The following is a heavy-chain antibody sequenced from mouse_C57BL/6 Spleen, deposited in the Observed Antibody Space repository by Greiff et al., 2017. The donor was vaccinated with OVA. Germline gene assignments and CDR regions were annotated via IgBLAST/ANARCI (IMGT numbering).Heavy chain of an antibody. Sequence: QVQLQQTGPELVKPGASVKISCKASGYAFSSSWMNWVKQRPGKGLEWIGRIYPGDGDTNYNGKFKGKATLTADKSSSTAYMQLSSLTSEDSAVYFCASPLLYFDYWGQGTTLTVSS. V-gene: IGHV1-82*01. CDR3: ASPLLYFDY. CDR2: IYPGDGDT. CDR1: GYAFSSSW. J-gene: IGHJ2*01. D-gene: IGHD1-1*01.